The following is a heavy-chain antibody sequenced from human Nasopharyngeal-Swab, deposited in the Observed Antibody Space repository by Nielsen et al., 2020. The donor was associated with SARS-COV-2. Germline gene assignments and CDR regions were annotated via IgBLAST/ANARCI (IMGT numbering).Heavy chain of an antibody. V-gene: IGHV5-51*01. CDR2: IYPGDSDT. CDR3: ARSMPSRYYYYGMGV. Sequence: GESLKISCKGSGYSFTSYWIGWVRQMPGKGLEWMGIIYPGDSDTRYSPSFQGQVTISADKSISTAYLQWSSLKASDTAMYYCARSMPSRYYYYGMGVWGQGTTVTVSS. D-gene: IGHD2-2*01. CDR1: GYSFTSYW. J-gene: IGHJ6*02.